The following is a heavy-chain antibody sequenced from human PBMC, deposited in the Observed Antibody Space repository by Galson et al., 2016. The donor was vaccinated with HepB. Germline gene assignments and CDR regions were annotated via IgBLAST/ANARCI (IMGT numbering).Heavy chain of an antibody. CDR2: VRTTDVRSGFKT. CDR3: ARLYCGGGGCYPRPYYFDF. J-gene: IGHJ4*01. V-gene: IGHV3-23*01. CDR1: AFPFSSHA. D-gene: IGHD2-15*01. Sequence: SLRLSCAVSAFPFSSHAMGWVRQAPGEGLERVSVVRTTDVRSGFKTSYADSVRGRFPVSRDDPGNTLFLQMNSLRVTDTAVYYCARLYCGGGGCYPRPYYFDFWGHGIPVTVS.